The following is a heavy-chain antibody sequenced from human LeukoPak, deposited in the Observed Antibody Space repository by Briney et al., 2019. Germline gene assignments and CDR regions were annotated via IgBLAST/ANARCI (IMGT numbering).Heavy chain of an antibody. CDR1: GGSISSYY. V-gene: IGHV4-59*01. CDR2: IYYSGST. Sequence: MASETLSLTCTVSGGSISSYYWSWIRQPPGKGLEWIGYIYYSGSTNYNPSLKSRVTISVDTSKNQFSLKLSSVTAADTAVYYCARVGYSYGIDYWGQGTLVTVSS. J-gene: IGHJ4*02. D-gene: IGHD5-18*01. CDR3: ARVGYSYGIDY.